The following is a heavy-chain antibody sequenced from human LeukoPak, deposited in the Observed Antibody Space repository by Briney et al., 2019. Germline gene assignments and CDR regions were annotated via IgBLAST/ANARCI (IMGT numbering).Heavy chain of an antibody. V-gene: IGHV4-4*02. Sequence: PSETLSLTFAVSGGSISSSDWWSWVRPPPGKGLEWIGEIYHSGSTNYNPSLKSRVTISVDKSKNQFSLKLSSVTAADTAVYYCAREELTTVVYFDYWGQGTLVTVSS. D-gene: IGHD4-23*01. CDR1: GGSISSSDW. J-gene: IGHJ4*02. CDR2: IYHSGST. CDR3: AREELTTVVYFDY.